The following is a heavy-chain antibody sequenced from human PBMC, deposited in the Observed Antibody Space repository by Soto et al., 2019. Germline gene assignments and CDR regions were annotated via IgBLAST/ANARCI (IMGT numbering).Heavy chain of an antibody. CDR1: GDSVSSSNYY. V-gene: IGHV4-39*01. CDR3: ARGSRIVYSSSWYRWFDP. Sequence: SETLSITCTVSGDSVSSSNYYWCWIRQPPGKGLEWIGSIYYGGSTFYNPSLKSRVTISVDTSKNQFSLKLSSVTAADTAVYYCARGSRIVYSSSWYRWFDPWGQGTLVTVSS. CDR2: IYYGGST. D-gene: IGHD6-13*01. J-gene: IGHJ5*02.